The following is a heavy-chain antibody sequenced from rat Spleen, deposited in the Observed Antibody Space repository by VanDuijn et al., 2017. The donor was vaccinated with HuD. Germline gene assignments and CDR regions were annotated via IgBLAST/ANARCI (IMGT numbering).Heavy chain of an antibody. Sequence: EVQLVESGGDLVQPGRSLKLTCAASGFTFSHYGMAWVRQAPTKGLEWVATLSYDGHTTYYRDSVKGRFTISRDIAKSTLYLQMDSLGSEDTATYYSARRHYGYTDYFDYWGQGVMVTVSS. CDR1: GFTFSHYG. V-gene: IGHV5-29*01. J-gene: IGHJ2*01. CDR2: LSYDGHTT. CDR3: ARRHYGYTDYFDY. D-gene: IGHD1-6*01.